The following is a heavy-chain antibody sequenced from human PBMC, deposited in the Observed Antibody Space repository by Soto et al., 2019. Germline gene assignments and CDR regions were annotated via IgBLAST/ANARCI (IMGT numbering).Heavy chain of an antibody. CDR1: GFTFSSYA. CDR2: ISGSGGST. D-gene: IGHD3-3*01. Sequence: GGSLRLSCAASGFTFSSYAMSWVRQAPGKGLEWVSAISGSGGSTYYADSVKGRFTISRDNSKNTLYLQMNSLRAEDTAVYYCAKGSGRFLEWSHFDYWGQGTQVTVSS. V-gene: IGHV3-23*01. CDR3: AKGSGRFLEWSHFDY. J-gene: IGHJ4*02.